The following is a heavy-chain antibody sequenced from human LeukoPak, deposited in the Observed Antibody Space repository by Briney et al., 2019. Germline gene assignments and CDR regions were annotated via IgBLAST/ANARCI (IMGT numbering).Heavy chain of an antibody. J-gene: IGHJ6*02. CDR1: GFTFSSYW. CDR2: IKHNGNVN. V-gene: IGHV3-7*03. D-gene: IGHD3-16*01. Sequence: GGSLRLSCAASGFTFSSYWMNWARQAPGKGLEWVASIKHNGNVNYYVDSVKGRLTISRDNAKNSLYLQMSNLRAEDTAVYFCARGGGLDVWGQGATVTVSS. CDR3: ARGGGLDV.